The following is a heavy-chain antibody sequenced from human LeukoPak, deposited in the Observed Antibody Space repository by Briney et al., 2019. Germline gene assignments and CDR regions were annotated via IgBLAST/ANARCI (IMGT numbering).Heavy chain of an antibody. Sequence: SETLSLTCTVSGGSISSYYWSWIRQPDGEGLEWIGRIYSSGSTNYNPSLKSRVTISIDTSKGQLTLKMSSVTAAETAVYYCTRGVNPYGSRNYYFDNWGQGTLVTVSS. J-gene: IGHJ4*02. V-gene: IGHV4-4*07. CDR1: GGSISSYY. D-gene: IGHD3-10*01. CDR3: TRGVNPYGSRNYYFDN. CDR2: IYSSGST.